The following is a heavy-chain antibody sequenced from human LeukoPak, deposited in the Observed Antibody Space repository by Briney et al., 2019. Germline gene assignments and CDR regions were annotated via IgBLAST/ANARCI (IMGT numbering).Heavy chain of an antibody. CDR1: EFTFSSYG. V-gene: IGHV3-33*03. Sequence: GRSLRLSCAASEFTFSSYGMHWVRQAPGKGLEWVAVIWSDGSNKYYADSVKGRFTISRDNSRNTLYLQMSSLRADDTAVYYCATRRDTNNRDYWGQGTLVTVSS. J-gene: IGHJ4*02. D-gene: IGHD5-24*01. CDR2: IWSDGSNK. CDR3: ATRRDTNNRDY.